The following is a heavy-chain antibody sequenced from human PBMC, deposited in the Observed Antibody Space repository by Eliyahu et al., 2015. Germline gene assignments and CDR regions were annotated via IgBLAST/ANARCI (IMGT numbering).Heavy chain of an antibody. CDR2: IYFDGSKK. J-gene: IGHJ4*02. D-gene: IGHD3-16*01. CDR3: ARDLRGSLTFLCY. Sequence: TFSDYGMHWVRQAPGKGLQWVASIYFDGSKKYFADSLEGRFTISRDTGNNTLFLQMNSLRADDTAVYFCARDLRGSLTFLCYWGQGTLVTVSS. V-gene: IGHV3-33*01. CDR1: TFSDYG.